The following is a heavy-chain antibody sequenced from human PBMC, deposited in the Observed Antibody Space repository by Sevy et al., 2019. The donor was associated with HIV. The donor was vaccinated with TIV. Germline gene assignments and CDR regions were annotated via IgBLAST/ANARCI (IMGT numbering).Heavy chain of an antibody. J-gene: IGHJ1*01. CDR3: ARLSTLNPLRYFDWLWGYFQH. V-gene: IGHV5-51*01. Sequence: GESLKISCKGSGYSFTSYWIGWVRQMPGKGLEWMGIIYPGDSDTRYSPSFQGQVTISADKSISTAYLQWSSLKASDTAMYYCARLSTLNPLRYFDWLWGYFQHWGQGTLVTVSS. D-gene: IGHD3-9*01. CDR1: GYSFTSYW. CDR2: IYPGDSDT.